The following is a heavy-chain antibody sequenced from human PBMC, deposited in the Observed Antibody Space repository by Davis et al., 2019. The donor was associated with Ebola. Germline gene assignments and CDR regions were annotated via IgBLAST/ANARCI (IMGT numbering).Heavy chain of an antibody. J-gene: IGHJ5*01. CDR3: ARDAHMVALGLDS. V-gene: IGHV3-30*04. Sequence: GESLKISCAASGFTFSDFAMHWVRQAPGKGLEWVAVVSYDGTKAYYGDSVKGRFTISRDGSKNTVFLQMDSLTPDDTAVYYCARDAHMVALGLDSWGHGTLVTVS. CDR2: VSYDGTKA. CDR1: GFTFSDFA. D-gene: IGHD2-15*01.